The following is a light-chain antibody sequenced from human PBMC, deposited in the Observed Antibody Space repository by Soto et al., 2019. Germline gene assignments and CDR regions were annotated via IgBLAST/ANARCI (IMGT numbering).Light chain of an antibody. Sequence: EIVLTQSPGTLSLSPCERATLSFSASQSVSSSYLAWYQQKPGQAPRLLIYGASSRATGIPDRFSGSGSGTDFTLTISRLEPEDFAVYYCQQYGSSRTFGQGTKVDIK. CDR3: QQYGSSRT. V-gene: IGKV3-20*01. J-gene: IGKJ1*01. CDR2: GAS. CDR1: QSVSSSY.